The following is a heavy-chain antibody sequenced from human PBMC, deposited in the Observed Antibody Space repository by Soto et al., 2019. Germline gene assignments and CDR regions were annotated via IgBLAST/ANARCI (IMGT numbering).Heavy chain of an antibody. Sequence: EVQLLESGGDLVQPGGSLRLSCAASGFTFSSYAMSWVRQAPGKGLEWVSTISASGGSTYYADSVKGRFTISRDNSKNTLYLQINSLRAEDTAVYYCAKGGGYCISTSCYRGGAFDIWGQGTMVTVSS. J-gene: IGHJ3*02. CDR2: ISASGGST. V-gene: IGHV3-23*01. CDR1: GFTFSSYA. CDR3: AKGGGYCISTSCYRGGAFDI. D-gene: IGHD2-2*02.